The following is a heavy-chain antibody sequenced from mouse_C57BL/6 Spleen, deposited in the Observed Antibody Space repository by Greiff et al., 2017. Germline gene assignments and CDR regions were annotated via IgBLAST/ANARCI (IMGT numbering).Heavy chain of an antibody. Sequence: VQLQQSGPGLVRPSQSLSITCTVSGFSLTSYGVNWVRQSPGKGLEWLGVIWSGGSTAYNDAFIFSLSISKDKSKSQVFFKMNSLQADDTAIDYCARVQLRLRDYAMDYWGQGTSVTVSS. CDR1: GFSLTSYG. J-gene: IGHJ4*01. CDR3: ARVQLRLRDYAMDY. D-gene: IGHD3-2*02. V-gene: IGHV2-2*01. CDR2: IWSGGST.